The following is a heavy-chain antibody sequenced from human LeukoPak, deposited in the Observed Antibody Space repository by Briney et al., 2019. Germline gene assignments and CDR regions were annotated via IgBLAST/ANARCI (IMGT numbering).Heavy chain of an antibody. J-gene: IGHJ4*02. CDR3: ARDRGGDWYV. V-gene: IGHV4-39*02. Sequence: PSETLSLTCTVSGGSISSSSYYWGWISQPPGKGLEWIESIYYRGSTYYNSSPKRRVTISVDTSKNQFSLKLSSVTPADTAVYYCARDRGGDWYVWGQGTLVTVSS. D-gene: IGHD2-21*01. CDR1: GGSISSSSYY. CDR2: IYYRGST.